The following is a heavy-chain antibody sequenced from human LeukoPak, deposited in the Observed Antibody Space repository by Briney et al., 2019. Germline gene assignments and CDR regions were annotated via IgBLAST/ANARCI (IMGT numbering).Heavy chain of an antibody. CDR2: MNPNSGGT. CDR3: ARGIAAPGGRWFDP. J-gene: IGHJ5*02. CDR1: GYTFTDYY. D-gene: IGHD6-13*01. V-gene: IGHV1-2*02. Sequence: ASVKVSCKPSGYTFTDYYIHWVRQAPGQGLEWMGWMNPNSGGTNYAQQFQGRVTMTRDTSISTAYMELTNLRSDDTAVYYCARGIAAPGGRWFDPWGQGTLVTVSS.